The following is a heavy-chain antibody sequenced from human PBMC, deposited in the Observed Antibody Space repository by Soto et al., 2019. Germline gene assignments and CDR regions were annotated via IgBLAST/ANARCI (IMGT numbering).Heavy chain of an antibody. D-gene: IGHD2-15*01. CDR2: IYPGDSDT. J-gene: IGHJ4*02. V-gene: IGHV5-51*01. CDR3: GRLRCGGSCYPDY. CDR1: GYSFTSYW. Sequence: PGESLKISCKGSGYSFTSYWIGWVRQMPGKGLEWMGIIYPGDSDTRYSPSFQGQVTISADKSMSTAYQQWSSLKASDTAVYDCGRLRCGGSCYPDYWGQGTLVTVSS.